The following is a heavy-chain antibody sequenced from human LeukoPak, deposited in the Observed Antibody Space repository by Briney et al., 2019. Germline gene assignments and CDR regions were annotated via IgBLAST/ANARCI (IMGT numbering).Heavy chain of an antibody. V-gene: IGHV4-34*01. CDR3: ARTVPEDIWTIGP. CDR1: DGSFSGYY. CDR2: IYYSGST. D-gene: IGHD1-20*01. Sequence: SETLSLTCAVYDGSFSGYYWSWIRQSPGKGLEWIGYIYYSGSTYYNPSLKSRVAMSLDTSKNHFSLMVRSVTAADTAVYFCARTVPEDIWTIGPWGQGTLVTVSA. J-gene: IGHJ5*02.